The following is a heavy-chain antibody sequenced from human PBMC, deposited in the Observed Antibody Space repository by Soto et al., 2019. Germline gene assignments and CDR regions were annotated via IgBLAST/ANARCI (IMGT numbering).Heavy chain of an antibody. CDR3: ARQGRYDYIWGSYRSKINHFDY. J-gene: IGHJ4*02. CDR2: MNPNSGNT. D-gene: IGHD3-16*02. Sequence: GASVNVSCKASGYTFTSYDINWVRQATGQGLEWMGWMNPNSGNTGYAQKFQGRVTMTRNTSISTAYMELSSLRSEDTAVYYCARQGRYDYIWGSYRSKINHFDYWGQGTLVTVSS. V-gene: IGHV1-8*01. CDR1: GYTFTSYD.